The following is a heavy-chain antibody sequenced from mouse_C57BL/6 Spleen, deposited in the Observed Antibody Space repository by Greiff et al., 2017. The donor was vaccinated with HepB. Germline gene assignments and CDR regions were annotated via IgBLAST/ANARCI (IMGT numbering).Heavy chain of an antibody. J-gene: IGHJ4*01. CDR1: GFTFSDYY. D-gene: IGHD1-1*01. V-gene: IGHV5-12*01. Sequence: EVKLVESGGGLVQPGGSLKLSCAASGFTFSDYYMYWVRQTPEKRLEWVAYISNGGGSTYYPDTVKGRFTISRDNAKNTLYLQMSRLKSEDTAMYYCARGPVLWGQGTSVTVSS. CDR2: ISNGGGST. CDR3: ARGPVL.